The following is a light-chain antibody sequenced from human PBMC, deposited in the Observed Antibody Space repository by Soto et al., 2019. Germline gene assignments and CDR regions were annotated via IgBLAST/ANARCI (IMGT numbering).Light chain of an antibody. CDR2: DVT. V-gene: IGLV2-14*01. Sequence: QSVLTQPASVSGSPGQSIPISCTGTSSDVGGYSYVSWYQQHPGKAPKLMIYDVTNRPSGVSNRFSGSKSGNAASLTISGLRAEDEADYYCSSYTSISTYVFGTGTKVTVL. J-gene: IGLJ1*01. CDR3: SSYTSISTYV. CDR1: SSDVGGYSY.